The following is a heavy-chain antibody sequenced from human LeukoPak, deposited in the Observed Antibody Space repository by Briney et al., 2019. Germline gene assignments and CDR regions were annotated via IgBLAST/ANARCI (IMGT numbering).Heavy chain of an antibody. D-gene: IGHD1-26*01. V-gene: IGHV3-30*18. CDR1: GFTFSSYG. CDR2: ISCDGSNK. J-gene: IGHJ4*02. CDR3: AKDQREVGYFDY. Sequence: PGGSLRLSCAASGFTFSSYGMHWVRQAPGKGLEWVAVISCDGSNKYYADSVKGRFTISRDNSKNTLYLQMNSLRAEDTAVYYCAKDQREVGYFDYWGQGTLVTVSS.